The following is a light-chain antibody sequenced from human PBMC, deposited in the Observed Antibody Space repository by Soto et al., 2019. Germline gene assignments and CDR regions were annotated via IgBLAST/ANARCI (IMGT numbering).Light chain of an antibody. CDR3: QQYNNWPPYT. V-gene: IGKV3-15*01. CDR1: QSVSSN. J-gene: IGKJ2*01. Sequence: IVMTQSPATLSVSPGERATLSCRASQSVSSNLAWYQQKPGQAPRLLIYGASTGATGIPARFSGSGSGTEFTLTISSLQSEDFAVYYCQQYNNWPPYTFGQGTKLEIK. CDR2: GAS.